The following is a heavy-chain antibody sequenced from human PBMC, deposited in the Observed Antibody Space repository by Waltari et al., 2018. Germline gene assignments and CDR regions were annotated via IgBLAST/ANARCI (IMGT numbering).Heavy chain of an antibody. CDR3: ARDGALGTTMIESTTDY. Sequence: EVQLVASGGGLVKPGGSLRLSCAASGFTFSSYSMNWVRQAPGKGRGWVSSISSSSSYIYYADSVKGRFTISRDNAKNSLYLQMNSLRAEDTAVYYCARDGALGTTMIESTTDYWGQGTLVTVSS. CDR1: GFTFSSYS. J-gene: IGHJ4*02. D-gene: IGHD3-22*01. CDR2: ISSSSSYI. V-gene: IGHV3-21*01.